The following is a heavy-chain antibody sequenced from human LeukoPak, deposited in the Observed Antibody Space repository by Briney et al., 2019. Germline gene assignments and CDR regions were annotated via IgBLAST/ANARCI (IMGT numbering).Heavy chain of an antibody. CDR1: GYTFTGYY. CDR2: INPNSGGT. D-gene: IGHD5-18*01. Sequence: GASVKVSCKASGYTFTGYYMHWVRQAPGQGLEWMGWINPNSGGTNYAQKLQGRVTMTTDTSTSTAYMELRSLRSDDTAVYYCARGPNSYGYVPVYYYYYMDVWGKGTTVTVSS. J-gene: IGHJ6*03. V-gene: IGHV1-2*02. CDR3: ARGPNSYGYVPVYYYYYMDV.